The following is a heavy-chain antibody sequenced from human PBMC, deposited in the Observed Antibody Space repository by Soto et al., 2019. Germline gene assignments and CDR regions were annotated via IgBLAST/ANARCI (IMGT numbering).Heavy chain of an antibody. J-gene: IGHJ4*02. D-gene: IGHD3-22*01. V-gene: IGHV4-39*01. CDR3: AGLASSGYYYFDY. CDR2: IYYSGST. Sequence: SETLSLTCTVSGGSISSSSYYWGWIRQPPGKGLEWIGSIYYSGSTYYNPSLKSRVTISVDTSKNQFSLKLSSVTAADTAVYHCAGLASSGYYYFDYRGQVTLVTVSS. CDR1: GGSISSSSYY.